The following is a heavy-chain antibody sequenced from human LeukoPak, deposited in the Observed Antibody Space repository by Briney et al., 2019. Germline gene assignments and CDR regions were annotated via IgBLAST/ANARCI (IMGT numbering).Heavy chain of an antibody. V-gene: IGHV1-46*01. CDR2: INPSGGST. CDR1: GYTFTSYY. Sequence: ASVKVSCKASGYTFTSYYMHWVRQAPGQGLEWMGIINPSGGSTSYAQKFQGRVTMTRDTSTSTVYMELSSLRSEDTAVYYCARVKYQLLWSRYYYYMDVWGKGTTVTVSS. J-gene: IGHJ6*03. CDR3: ARVKYQLLWSRYYYYMDV. D-gene: IGHD2-2*01.